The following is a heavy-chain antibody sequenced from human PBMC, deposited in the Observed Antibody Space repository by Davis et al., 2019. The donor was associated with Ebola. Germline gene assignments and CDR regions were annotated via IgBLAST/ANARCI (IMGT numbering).Heavy chain of an antibody. CDR1: GYTFTSYG. V-gene: IGHV1-18*01. CDR3: ARDLGYDSSGYSSYYFDY. Sequence: ASVKVSCKASGYTFTSYGISWVRQAPGQGLEWMGWISAYNGNTNYAQKLQGRVTMTTDTSTSTAYMELRSLRSDDTAVYYCARDLGYDSSGYSSYYFDYWGQGTLVTVSS. J-gene: IGHJ4*02. D-gene: IGHD3-22*01. CDR2: ISAYNGNT.